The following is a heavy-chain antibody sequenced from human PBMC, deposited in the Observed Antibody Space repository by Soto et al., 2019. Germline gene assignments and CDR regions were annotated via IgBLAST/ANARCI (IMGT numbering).Heavy chain of an antibody. CDR2: IYYSGST. D-gene: IGHD3-10*01. CDR1: GGSISSYY. J-gene: IGHJ5*02. Sequence: SETLSLTCTVSGGSISSYYWSWIRQPPGKGLEWIGYIYYSGSTNYNPSLKSRVTISVDTSKNQFSLKLSSVTAADTAVYYCATLVGESIPRFDPWGQGTLVTVSS. CDR3: ATLVGESIPRFDP. V-gene: IGHV4-59*01.